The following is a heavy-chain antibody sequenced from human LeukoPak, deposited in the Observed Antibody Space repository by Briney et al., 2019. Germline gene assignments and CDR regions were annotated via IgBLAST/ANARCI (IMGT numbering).Heavy chain of an antibody. V-gene: IGHV4-59*01. D-gene: IGHD5-18*01. CDR1: NGSISSFY. CDR3: ARGYGRYFDY. J-gene: IGHJ4*02. Sequence: PSETLSLTCTVSNGSISSFYWTWIRQPPGKGLEWIGYIYYTWTTDYNPSLKSRVTISVDTSKNQFSLKLSSVTAADTAVYYCARGYGRYFDYWGQGTLVTVSS. CDR2: IYYTWTT.